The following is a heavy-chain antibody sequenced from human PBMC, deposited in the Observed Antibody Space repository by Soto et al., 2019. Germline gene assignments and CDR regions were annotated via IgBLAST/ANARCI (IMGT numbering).Heavy chain of an antibody. CDR1: GFTFDDYA. D-gene: IGHD6-13*01. J-gene: IGHJ3*02. CDR3: AKDIMNIAAADAFDI. Sequence: GGSLRLSCAASGFTFDDYAMHWVRQAPGKGLEWVSGISWNSGSIGYADSVKGRFTISRDNAKNSLYLQMNSLRAEDTALYDCAKDIMNIAAADAFDIWGQGTMVTVSS. V-gene: IGHV3-9*01. CDR2: ISWNSGSI.